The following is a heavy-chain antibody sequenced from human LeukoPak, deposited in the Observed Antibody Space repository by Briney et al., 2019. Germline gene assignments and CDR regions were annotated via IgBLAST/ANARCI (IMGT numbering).Heavy chain of an antibody. D-gene: IGHD3-10*01. J-gene: IGHJ5*02. CDR3: ARGLKGAGGRITMVRGVRGWFDP. CDR1: GDSISSGSYY. V-gene: IGHV4-39*01. CDR2: IYYSGST. Sequence: PSETLSLTCTVSGDSISSGSYYWGWIRQPPGKGLEWIGNIYYSGSTKYNPSLKSRVTISVDTSKNQFSLKLSSVTAADTAVYYCARGLKGAGGRITMVRGVRGWFDPWGQGTLVTVSS.